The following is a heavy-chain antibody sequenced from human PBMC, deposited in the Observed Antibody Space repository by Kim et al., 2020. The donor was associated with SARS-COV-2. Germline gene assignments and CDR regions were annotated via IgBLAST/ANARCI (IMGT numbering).Heavy chain of an antibody. CDR1: GGTFSGYA. Sequence: SVKVSCKASGGTFSGYAINWVRQAPGQGLEWMGGFMPSLRKANYAQKFQGRVTLIADESTSTASMTLSSLSSEDTAVYYCAGAQDYGEYVLGWFDPWGQ. CDR2: FMPSLRKA. V-gene: IGHV1-69*13. D-gene: IGHD3-16*01. CDR3: AGAQDYGEYVLGWFDP. J-gene: IGHJ5*02.